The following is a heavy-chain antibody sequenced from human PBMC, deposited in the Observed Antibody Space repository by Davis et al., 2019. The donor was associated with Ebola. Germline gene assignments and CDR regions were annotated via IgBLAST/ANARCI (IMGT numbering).Heavy chain of an antibody. J-gene: IGHJ6*02. D-gene: IGHD2-2*01. CDR3: AKDIVVVPAPTAYYYGMDV. CDR2: ISYDGNEK. V-gene: IGHV3-30-3*01. CDR1: GFIFSSYA. Sequence: GESLRISCAASGFIFSSYAMHWVRQAPGKGLEWVAVISYDGNEKYYADTVRGRFTISRDNSKSTLSLQMKSLRPEDTAVYYCAKDIVVVPAPTAYYYGMDVWGQGTPVAVSS.